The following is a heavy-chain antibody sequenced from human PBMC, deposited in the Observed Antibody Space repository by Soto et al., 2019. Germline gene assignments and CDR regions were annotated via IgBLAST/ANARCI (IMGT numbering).Heavy chain of an antibody. CDR2: IYYSGST. J-gene: IGHJ4*02. Sequence: SETLSLTCTVSGGSISSYYWSWIRQPPVKGLEWIGYIYYSGSTNYNPSLKSRVTISVDTSKNQFSLKLSSVTAADTAVYYCARSPRRDWYVDYWGQGTLVTVSS. V-gene: IGHV4-59*01. CDR1: GGSISSYY. D-gene: IGHD3-9*01. CDR3: ARSPRRDWYVDY.